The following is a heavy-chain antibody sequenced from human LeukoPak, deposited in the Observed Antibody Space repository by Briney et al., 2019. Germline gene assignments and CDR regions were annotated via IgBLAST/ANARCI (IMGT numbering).Heavy chain of an antibody. CDR1: GGSISSSSYY. D-gene: IGHD3-16*01. CDR3: ARHEGVPEDWFDP. J-gene: IGHJ5*02. V-gene: IGHV4-39*01. Sequence: SETLSLTCTVSGGSISSSSYYWGWIRQPPGKGLEWIGSIYYSGSTYYNPSLKSRVTISVDTSKNQFSLKLSSVTAADTAVYYCARHEGVPEDWFDPWGQGTLVTVSS. CDR2: IYYSGST.